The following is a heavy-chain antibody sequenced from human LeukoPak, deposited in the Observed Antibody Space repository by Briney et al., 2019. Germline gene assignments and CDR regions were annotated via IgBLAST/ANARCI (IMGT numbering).Heavy chain of an antibody. V-gene: IGHV1-2*02. J-gene: IGHJ4*02. CDR1: GYTFTGYY. D-gene: IGHD3-22*01. CDR3: ARDRRYYYDSSGYYL. Sequence: ASVKVSCKASGYTFTGYYMHWVRQAPGQGLEWMGWINTNSGGTNYAQKFQGRVTMTRDTSISTAYMELSRLRSDDTAVYYCARDRRYYYDSSGYYLWGQGTLVTVSS. CDR2: INTNSGGT.